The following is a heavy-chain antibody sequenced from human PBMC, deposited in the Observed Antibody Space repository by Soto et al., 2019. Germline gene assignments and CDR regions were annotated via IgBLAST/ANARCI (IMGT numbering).Heavy chain of an antibody. D-gene: IGHD6-6*01. CDR1: GFTFSSYE. V-gene: IGHV3-48*03. Sequence: GGSLRLSCAASGFTFSSYEMNWVRQAPGKGLEWVSYISSSGSTIYYADSLKGRFTISRDNAKNSLYLQMNSLRAEDTAVYYCARDLGETKYSSSSPYYYYYGMDVWGQGTTVTVSS. J-gene: IGHJ6*02. CDR3: ARDLGETKYSSSSPYYYYYGMDV. CDR2: ISSSGSTI.